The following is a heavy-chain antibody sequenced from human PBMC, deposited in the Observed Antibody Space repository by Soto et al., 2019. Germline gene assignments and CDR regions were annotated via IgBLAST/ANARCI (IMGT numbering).Heavy chain of an antibody. V-gene: IGHV3-23*01. J-gene: IGHJ4*02. CDR3: AHHSNHANFDQ. CDR2: ISGSGAST. Sequence: EVQLLESGGGLVQPGGSLRLSCAASGFIFSSYSMSWVRQAPGKGLEWVSGISGSGASTYYADSVRGRSTISRDNSKNTLYLQMNSLRAEDSAVYYCAHHSNHANFDQWGQGTLVTVSS. CDR1: GFIFSSYS. D-gene: IGHD4-4*01.